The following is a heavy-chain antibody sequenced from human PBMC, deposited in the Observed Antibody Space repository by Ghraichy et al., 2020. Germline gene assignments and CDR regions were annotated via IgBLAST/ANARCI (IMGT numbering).Heavy chain of an antibody. J-gene: IGHJ6*02. D-gene: IGHD3-10*01. V-gene: IGHV1-8*01. CDR1: GYNFTNYD. Sequence: ASVKVSCKASGYNFTNYDVNWVRQAPGHGLEWMGWMNSNTGKTGYAQKFQGRVALAKNSSTSTGYMELTGLTFDDTAVYYCARGRRRNSYYNMDVWGQGTTVTVA. CDR2: MNSNTGKT. CDR3: ARGRRRNSYYNMDV.